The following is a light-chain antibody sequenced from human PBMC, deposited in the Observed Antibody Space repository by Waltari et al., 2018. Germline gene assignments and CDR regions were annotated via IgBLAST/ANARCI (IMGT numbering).Light chain of an antibody. CDR3: QQYDNWPPYT. V-gene: IGKV3-15*01. CDR2: DAS. J-gene: IGKJ2*01. Sequence: EIVMTQSPATLSVSLGERATLSCRASQRVDSNLAWYQQKPGQPPRLLISDASNRATGIPDRFSGSGSGTEFTLTISSLQSEDFGIYYCQQYDNWPPYTFGQGTKLEIK. CDR1: QRVDSN.